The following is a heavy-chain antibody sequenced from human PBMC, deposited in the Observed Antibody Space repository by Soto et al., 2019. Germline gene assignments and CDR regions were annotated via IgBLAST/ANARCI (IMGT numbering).Heavy chain of an antibody. Sequence: QVQLQESGPGLVKPSETLSLTCIVSGASVSSDFSYWSWIRQPPGKGLEWIGCLYSSGNTNYNPSLSSRVTISVDTSKNQFSLRLTSVTAADTAVYYCARVWGGYYFDFWGQGTLVTVSS. D-gene: IGHD3-16*01. V-gene: IGHV4-61*01. J-gene: IGHJ4*02. CDR1: GASVSSDFSY. CDR2: LYSSGNT. CDR3: ARVWGGYYFDF.